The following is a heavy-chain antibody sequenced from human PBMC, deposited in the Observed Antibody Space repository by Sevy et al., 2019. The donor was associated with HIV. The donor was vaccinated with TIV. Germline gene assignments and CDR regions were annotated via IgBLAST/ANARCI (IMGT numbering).Heavy chain of an antibody. CDR3: AKDGSSSWYNYYYYMDV. D-gene: IGHD6-13*01. V-gene: IGHV3-23*01. Sequence: GGSLRLSCAASGFTFSSYAMSWVRQASGKGLEWVSAISGSGGSTYYADSVKGRFTISRDNSKNTLYLQMNSLRAEDTAVYYCAKDGSSSWYNYYYYMDVWGKGTTVTVSS. CDR1: GFTFSSYA. CDR2: ISGSGGST. J-gene: IGHJ6*03.